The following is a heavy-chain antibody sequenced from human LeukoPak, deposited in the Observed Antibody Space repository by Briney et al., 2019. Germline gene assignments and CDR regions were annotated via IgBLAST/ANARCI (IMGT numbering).Heavy chain of an antibody. D-gene: IGHD6-13*01. CDR2: IIPILGIA. V-gene: IGHV1-69*04. CDR3: ARESRVAAAGTYYYYMDV. Sequence: SVKVSCKASGGTFSSYTISWVRQAPGQGLEWMGRIIPILGIANYAQKFQGRVTITADKSTSTAYMELSSLRSEDTAVYYCARESRVAAAGTYYYYMDVWGKGTTVTASS. CDR1: GGTFSSYT. J-gene: IGHJ6*03.